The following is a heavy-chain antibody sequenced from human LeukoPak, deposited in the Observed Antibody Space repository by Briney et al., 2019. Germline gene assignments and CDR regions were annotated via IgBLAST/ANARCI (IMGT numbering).Heavy chain of an antibody. Sequence: SGRSLRPSCAASGFTFSSYGMHWVRQAPGKGLEWVAVIWYDGSNEYYADSVKGRFTISRDNSKNTLYLQMNILRAEDTAVYYCARSFVAVAAPYYFDHWGQGTLVTVSS. J-gene: IGHJ4*02. V-gene: IGHV3-30*19. CDR3: ARSFVAVAAPYYFDH. CDR2: IWYDGSNE. D-gene: IGHD6-19*01. CDR1: GFTFSSYG.